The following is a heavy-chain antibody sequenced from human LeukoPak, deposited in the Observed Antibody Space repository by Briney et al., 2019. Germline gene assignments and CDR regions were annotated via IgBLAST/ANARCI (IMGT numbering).Heavy chain of an antibody. D-gene: IGHD3-3*01. CDR1: GCTFSRYW. V-gene: IGHV3-74*01. J-gene: IGHJ1*01. CDR2: IKSDGKT. Sequence: PGGSLRLSCEASGCTFSRYWMHWVRQAPGKGLVWVSRIKSDGKTNYADSVKGRFTISRDNAKNTVSLQMNSLRADDTGVYYCARAPSEVGGYYPEYFRHWGQGTLVTVSS. CDR3: ARAPSEVGGYYPEYFRH.